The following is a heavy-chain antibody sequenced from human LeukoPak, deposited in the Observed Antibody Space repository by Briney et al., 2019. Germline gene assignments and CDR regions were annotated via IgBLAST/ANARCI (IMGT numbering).Heavy chain of an antibody. CDR3: ARSLWGTATSLDY. V-gene: IGHV3-23*01. J-gene: IGHJ4*02. Sequence: GGSLRLSCAASGIYDMSWVRQAPGKGLEWVSSISDFDEKTYYADSVKGRFTMSRDNSRNTLYLQMNNLRAEDTAVYYCARSLWGTATSLDYWGQGTLVTVSS. CDR1: GIYD. CDR2: ISDFDEKT. D-gene: IGHD3-16*01.